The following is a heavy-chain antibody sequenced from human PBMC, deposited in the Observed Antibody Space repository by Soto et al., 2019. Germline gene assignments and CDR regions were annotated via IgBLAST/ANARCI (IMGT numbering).Heavy chain of an antibody. CDR3: ARLYTSGWYLDH. CDR2: ITRSSSPI. J-gene: IGHJ4*02. CDR1: GFTFSSYS. Sequence: RGSLRLSCAASGFTFSSYSMKWVRQAPGKGLEWLSYITRSSSPIYYADSVKGRFTVSRDNGKNSLYLQMNSLRDEDTAVYYCARLYTSGWYLDHWGQGTLGTVSS. D-gene: IGHD6-19*01. V-gene: IGHV3-48*02.